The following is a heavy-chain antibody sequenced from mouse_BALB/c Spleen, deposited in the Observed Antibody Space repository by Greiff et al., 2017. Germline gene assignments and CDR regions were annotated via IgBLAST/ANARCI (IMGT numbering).Heavy chain of an antibody. CDR2: ISYSGST. CDR1: GYSITSDYA. Sequence: DVQLQESGPGLVKPSQSLSLTCTVTGYSITSDYAWNWIRQFPGNKLEWMGYISYSGSTSYNPSLKSRISITRDTSKNQFFLQLNSVTTEDTATYYCARGSYYGNYGFAYWGQGTLVTVSA. CDR3: ARGSYYGNYGFAY. D-gene: IGHD2-1*01. V-gene: IGHV3-2*02. J-gene: IGHJ3*01.